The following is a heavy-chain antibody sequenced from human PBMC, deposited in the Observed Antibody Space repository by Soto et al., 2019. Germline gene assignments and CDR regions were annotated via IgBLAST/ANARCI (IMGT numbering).Heavy chain of an antibody. J-gene: IGHJ6*03. CDR3: ARGSKGYCSGGSCYPRSFYYYMGG. D-gene: IGHD2-15*01. CDR1: GYTFTSYD. CDR2: MNANSGNT. Sequence: QVQLVQSGAEVKKPGASVKVSCKAPGYTFTSYDINWVRQATGQGLEWMGWMNANSGNTGYAQKFQGRVTMTRNTSISTAYMELSSLRSEDTAVDYCARGSKGYCSGGSCYPRSFYYYMGGWGKGTTVTVSS. V-gene: IGHV1-8*01.